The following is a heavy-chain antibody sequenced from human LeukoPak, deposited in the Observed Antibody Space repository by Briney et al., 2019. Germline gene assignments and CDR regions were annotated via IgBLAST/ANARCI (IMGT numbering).Heavy chain of an antibody. V-gene: IGHV1-69*13. CDR2: IIPIFGTA. CDR3: ARGRWQLVRGFDY. CDR1: GGTFSSYA. Sequence: VASVKVSCKASGGTFSSYAISWVRQAPGQGLEWMGGIIPIFGTANYAQKFQGRVTITADESTSTAYMELSSLRSEDMAVYYCARGRWQLVRGFDYWGQGTLVTVSS. D-gene: IGHD6-6*01. J-gene: IGHJ4*02.